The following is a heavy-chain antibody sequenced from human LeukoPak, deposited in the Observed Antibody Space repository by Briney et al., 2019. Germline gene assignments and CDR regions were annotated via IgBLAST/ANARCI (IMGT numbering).Heavy chain of an antibody. J-gene: IGHJ4*02. Sequence: PGGSLRLSCAASGFTLCTYSRSWGRQGPRKRAEWVSYISRGSSTIYYAESVKGRFTISRDNAKNLLYLQMSSLRGEVTAVYYCARGLSGSEFDYWGQGDLVTVST. D-gene: IGHD1-26*01. CDR1: GFTLCTYS. V-gene: IGHV3-48*01. CDR2: ISRGSSTI. CDR3: ARGLSGSEFDY.